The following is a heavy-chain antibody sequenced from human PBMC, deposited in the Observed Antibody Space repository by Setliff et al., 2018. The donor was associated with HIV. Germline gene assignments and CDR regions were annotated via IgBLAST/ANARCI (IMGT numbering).Heavy chain of an antibody. V-gene: IGHV4-39*01. J-gene: IGHJ4*02. Sequence: SETLSLTCSVSGASISSPIYYWGWIRQAPGKGLEWIGNIYYNGNTNYKPSLERRLTISVDTSKNQFSLSLSSVTATDTALYFCAAAEGQGPWYFFDNWGQGTQVTVPQ. CDR2: IYYNGNT. CDR1: GASISSPIYY. D-gene: IGHD6-13*01. CDR3: AAAEGQGPWYFFDN.